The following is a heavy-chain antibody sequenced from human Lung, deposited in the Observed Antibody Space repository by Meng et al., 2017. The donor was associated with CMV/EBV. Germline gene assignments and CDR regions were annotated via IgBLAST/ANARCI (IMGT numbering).Heavy chain of an antibody. J-gene: IGHJ6*02. CDR2: IIPILGRA. Sequence: SXXVSXKATGGTSSSYVISWVRQAPGQGLEWMGGIIPILGRANYGQKFQARVTITADKSTSTAHMELSSLRSEDTAVYYCARSRVLSSSPSRLPTYGMDVWGQGXTVTVSS. CDR3: ARSRVLSSSPSRLPTYGMDV. D-gene: IGHD2-2*01. CDR1: GGTSSSYV. V-gene: IGHV1-69*10.